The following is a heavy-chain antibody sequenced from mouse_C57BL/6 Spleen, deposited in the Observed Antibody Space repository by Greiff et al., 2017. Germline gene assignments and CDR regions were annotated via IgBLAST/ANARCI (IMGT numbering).Heavy chain of an antibody. CDR2: IHPNSGST. V-gene: IGHV1-64*01. J-gene: IGHJ4*01. D-gene: IGHD2-1*01. CDR3: ARGDLLHYAMDY. Sequence: QVQLKQPGAELVKPGASVKLSCKASGYTFTSYWMHWVKQRPGQGLEWIGMIHPNSGSTNYNEKFKSKATLTVDKSSSTAYMQLSSLTSEDSAVYYCARGDLLHYAMDYWGQGTSVTVSS. CDR1: GYTFTSYW.